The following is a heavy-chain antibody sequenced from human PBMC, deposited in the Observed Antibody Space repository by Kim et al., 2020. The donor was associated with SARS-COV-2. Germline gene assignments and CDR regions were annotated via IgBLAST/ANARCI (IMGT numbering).Heavy chain of an antibody. CDR3: ARDLGGNPDTFDV. J-gene: IGHJ3*01. D-gene: IGHD3-16*01. V-gene: IGHV1-18*01. Sequence: YAQALQGRVTMTRDPPTSTAYMELGSLRSDATAVYYCARDLGGNPDTFDVWGQGTMVAVSS.